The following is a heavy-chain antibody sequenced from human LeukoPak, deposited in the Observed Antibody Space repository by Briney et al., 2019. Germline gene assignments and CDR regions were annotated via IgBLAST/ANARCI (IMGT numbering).Heavy chain of an antibody. D-gene: IGHD3-3*01. Sequence: SETLSLTCTVSGGSISSSSYYWGWIRQPPGKGLEWIGSIYYSGGTYYNPSLKSRVTISVDTSKNQFSLKLSSVTAADTAVYYCARSPHYDFWNGSDYWGQGTLVTVSS. CDR2: IYYSGGT. CDR3: ARSPHYDFWNGSDY. J-gene: IGHJ4*02. CDR1: GGSISSSSYY. V-gene: IGHV4-39*01.